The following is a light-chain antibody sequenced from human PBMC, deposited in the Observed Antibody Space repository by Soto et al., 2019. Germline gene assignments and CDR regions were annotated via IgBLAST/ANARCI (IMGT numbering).Light chain of an antibody. Sequence: QSALTQPASVSGSPGQSITISCTGTSSDVGSYNLVSWYQQHPGTAPKLMIYEGSKRPSGVSDRFSGSKSGNTASLTISGLQAEDATYYYCCSYGTGSTLVFGGGTKLTVL. J-gene: IGLJ2*01. CDR3: CSYGTGSTLV. V-gene: IGLV2-23*01. CDR2: EGS. CDR1: SSDVGSYNL.